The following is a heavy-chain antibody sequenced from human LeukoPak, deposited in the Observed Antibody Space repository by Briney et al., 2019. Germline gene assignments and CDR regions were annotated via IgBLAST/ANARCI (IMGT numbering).Heavy chain of an antibody. D-gene: IGHD6-19*01. J-gene: IGHJ4*02. CDR2: ISGSST. CDR3: AKQLAGYSSYFDY. V-gene: IGHV3-23*01. Sequence: PGGSLRPSSAASGFTFSSYAMTCVPQAPGKGLEWVSAISGSSTYYADSVKGRFTISRDNSKNTLYLQMNSLRAEDTAVYYCAKQLAGYSSYFDYWGQGTLVTVSS. CDR1: GFTFSSYA.